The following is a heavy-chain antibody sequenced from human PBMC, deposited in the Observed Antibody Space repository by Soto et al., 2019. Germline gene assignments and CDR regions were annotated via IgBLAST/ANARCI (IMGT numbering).Heavy chain of an antibody. CDR2: INHSGST. Sequence: QVQLQQWGAGLLKPSETLSLTCAVYGGSFSGYYWSWIRQPPGKGLEWIGEINHSGSTNYNPSLKSRVTISVDTSKNQSSLKLSSVTATDTAVYYCARAYGMDAWGQETTVTVSS. J-gene: IGHJ6*02. CDR3: ARAYGMDA. V-gene: IGHV4-34*01. CDR1: GGSFSGYY.